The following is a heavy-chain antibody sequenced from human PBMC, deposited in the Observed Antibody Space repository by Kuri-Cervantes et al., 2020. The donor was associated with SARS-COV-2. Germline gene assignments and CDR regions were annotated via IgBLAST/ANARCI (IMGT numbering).Heavy chain of an antibody. J-gene: IGHJ6*03. CDR1: GESFSGYY. D-gene: IGHD4-17*01. Sequence: GSLRLSCAFYGESFSGYYWNWIRQSPGKGLEWIGEVNHRGSTNYNPSLKSRVTISVDTSSKQFSLHLSSVTAADTAVYYCARAYGFLRYIYYMDVWGRGTTVTVSS. V-gene: IGHV4-34*01. CDR3: ARAYGFLRYIYYMDV. CDR2: VNHRGST.